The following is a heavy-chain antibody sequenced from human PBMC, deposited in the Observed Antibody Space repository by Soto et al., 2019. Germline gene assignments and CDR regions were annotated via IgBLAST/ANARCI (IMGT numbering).Heavy chain of an antibody. J-gene: IGHJ5*02. D-gene: IGHD2-2*01. CDR2: THDSGST. Sequence: PSETLSLTCTVSGGSISSYYWSWIRQSPGKGLEWIGYTHDSGSTNYNPSLKSRVTMSVDTSKNQFSLKLSSVTAADTAVYYCAIHSYCSSICWFDPWGQGSLVTVSS. CDR1: GGSISSYY. CDR3: AIHSYCSSICWFDP. V-gene: IGHV4-59*08.